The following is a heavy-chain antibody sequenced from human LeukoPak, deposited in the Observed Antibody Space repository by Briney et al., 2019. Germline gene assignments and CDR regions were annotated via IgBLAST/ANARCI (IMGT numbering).Heavy chain of an antibody. J-gene: IGHJ5*02. Sequence: PSETLSLTCAVYGGSFSGYYWSWIRQPPGKGLEWIGEINHSRSTNYSPSLKSRVTISVDTSKNQFSLKLSSVTAADTAVYYCATGGGNENWFDPWGQGTLVTVSS. CDR1: GGSFSGYY. V-gene: IGHV4-34*01. D-gene: IGHD1-1*01. CDR3: ATGGGNENWFDP. CDR2: INHSRST.